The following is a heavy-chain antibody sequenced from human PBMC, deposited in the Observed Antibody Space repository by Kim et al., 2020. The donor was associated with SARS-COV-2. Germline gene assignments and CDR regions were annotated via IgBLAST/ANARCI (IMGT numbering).Heavy chain of an antibody. J-gene: IGHJ2*01. V-gene: IGHV4-59*01. D-gene: IGHD1-26*01. CDR3: ARVFSGSYYWYFDL. Sequence: SETLSLTCTVSGGSISSYYWSWIRQPPGKGLEWIGYIYYSGSTNYNPSLKSRVTISVDTSKNQFSLKLSSVTAADTAVYYCARVFSGSYYWYFDLWGRGTLVTVSS. CDR2: IYYSGST. CDR1: GGSISSYY.